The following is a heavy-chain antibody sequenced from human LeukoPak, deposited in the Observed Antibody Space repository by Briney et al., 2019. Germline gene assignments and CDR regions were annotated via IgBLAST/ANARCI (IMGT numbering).Heavy chain of an antibody. D-gene: IGHD6-19*01. CDR1: GFTFSSYA. Sequence: PGRSLRLSCAASGFTFSSYAMHWVRQAPGKGLEWVAVISYDGSNKYYADSVKGRFTISRDNSKNTLYLQMNSLRAEDTAVYYCASLGIAVAGINYWGQGTLVTVSS. V-gene: IGHV3-30-3*01. CDR3: ASLGIAVAGINY. J-gene: IGHJ4*02. CDR2: ISYDGSNK.